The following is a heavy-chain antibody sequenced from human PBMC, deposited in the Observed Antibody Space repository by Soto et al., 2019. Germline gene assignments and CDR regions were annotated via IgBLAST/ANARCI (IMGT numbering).Heavy chain of an antibody. Sequence: ASVKVSCKASGYTFTGYYMHWVRQAPGQGLEWMGWINPNSGGTDYAQKFQGWVTMTRDTSISTAYMELSRLRSDDTAVYYCARARIAAAGPYDAFDTWGQGTMVTVSS. CDR1: GYTFTGYY. J-gene: IGHJ3*02. V-gene: IGHV1-2*04. CDR3: ARARIAAAGPYDAFDT. CDR2: INPNSGGT. D-gene: IGHD6-13*01.